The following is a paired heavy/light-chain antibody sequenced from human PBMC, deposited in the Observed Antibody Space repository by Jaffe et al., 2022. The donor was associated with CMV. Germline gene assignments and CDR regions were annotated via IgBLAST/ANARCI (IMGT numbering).Heavy chain of an antibody. Sequence: QVQLQQWGTGLLKPSETLSLTCAVYGGSLTDYYWSWIRQSPGKGLEWIGDIHHFGSTAYNPSLESRVTISIDTSKNQFSLKLTSLTAADSGLYFCARGGYVVLTIAGSSFDSWGPGTLVTVSS. V-gene: IGHV4-34*01. D-gene: IGHD3-3*01. CDR1: GGSLTDYY. CDR3: ARGGYVVLTIAGSSFDS. J-gene: IGHJ4*02. CDR2: IHHFGST.
Light chain of an antibody. J-gene: IGKJ1*01. CDR1: QSVFYKSNNRNY. CDR3: QQSYNSVPT. Sequence: DIVMTQSPDSLAVSLGERATINCKSSQSVFYKSNNRNYLAWYQQKPGQPPKMLIYWASTRESGVPDRFSGSGSGTDFTLTISSLQAEDVAVYYCQQSYNSVPTFGQGTKVEI. CDR2: WAS. V-gene: IGKV4-1*01.